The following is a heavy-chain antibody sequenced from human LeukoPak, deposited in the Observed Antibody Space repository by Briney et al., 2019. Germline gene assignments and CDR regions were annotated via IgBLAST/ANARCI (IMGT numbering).Heavy chain of an antibody. CDR2: IYYSGST. CDR1: GGSISSYY. Sequence: SETLSLTCTVSGGSISSYYWSWIRQPPGKGLEWIGYIYYSGSTNYNPSLKSRVTISVDTSKNQFSLKLSSVTAADTAVYYCARDRATYYDFWSGYYTGILRYYYYGMDVWGQGTTVTVSS. D-gene: IGHD3-3*01. J-gene: IGHJ6*02. CDR3: ARDRATYYDFWSGYYTGILRYYYYGMDV. V-gene: IGHV4-59*01.